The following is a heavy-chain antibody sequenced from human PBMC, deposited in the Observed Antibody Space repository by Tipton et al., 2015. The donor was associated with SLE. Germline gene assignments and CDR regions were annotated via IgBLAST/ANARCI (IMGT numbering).Heavy chain of an antibody. CDR1: GVSISSHY. J-gene: IGHJ3*01. Sequence: TLSLTCNVSGVSISSHYWSWIRQPPGKGLEWIGYIYYSGSTNYNPSLKSRVTISVDTSKNQFSLKLSSVTAADTAVYFCARIIAGHGDAFDVWGHGTMVTVSS. CDR3: ARIIAGHGDAFDV. V-gene: IGHV4-59*11. CDR2: IYYSGST.